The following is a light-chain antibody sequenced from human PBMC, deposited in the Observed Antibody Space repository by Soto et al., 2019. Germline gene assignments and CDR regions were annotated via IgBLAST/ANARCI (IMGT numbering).Light chain of an antibody. Sequence: SYELTQPSSVSVSPGQTARITCSGDVLAKKYARWFQQKPGQAPVLVIYKDSERPSGIPERFSGSSSGTTVTLTISGAQVEDEADYYCYSAADNLEVFGGGTNLTVL. V-gene: IGLV3-27*01. CDR2: KDS. CDR3: YSAADNLEV. CDR1: VLAKKY. J-gene: IGLJ2*01.